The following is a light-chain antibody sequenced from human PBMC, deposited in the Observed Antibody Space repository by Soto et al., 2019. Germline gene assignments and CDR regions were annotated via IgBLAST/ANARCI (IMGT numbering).Light chain of an antibody. Sequence: QSALTQPASVSGSPGQSVTISCTGPRSDIGDSNFISWYQHSPGKAPRLPIYEVNNRPSGVSKRFSGSKAGNMASLTISGLLDDDEADYFCASFRSGTILVFGSGTKVTV. CDR3: ASFRSGTILV. J-gene: IGLJ1*01. CDR1: RSDIGDSNF. V-gene: IGLV2-14*01. CDR2: EVN.